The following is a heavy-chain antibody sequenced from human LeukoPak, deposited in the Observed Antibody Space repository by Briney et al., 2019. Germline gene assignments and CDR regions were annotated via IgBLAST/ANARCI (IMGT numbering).Heavy chain of an antibody. CDR2: IYYSGSS. D-gene: IGHD6-13*01. J-gene: IGHJ4*02. Sequence: SETLSLTCTVSGGPMSSYYWSWIRQPPGKGLEWIGYIYYSGSSNYNPSLKSRVTMSVDTSKNQCSLKLTSVTAADTAVYYCARDSGYSSSYDHWGQGTLVSVSA. CDR3: ARDSGYSSSYDH. CDR1: GGPMSSYY. V-gene: IGHV4-59*01.